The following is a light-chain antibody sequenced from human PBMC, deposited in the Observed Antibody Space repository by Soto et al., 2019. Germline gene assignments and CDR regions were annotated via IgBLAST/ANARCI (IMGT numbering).Light chain of an antibody. V-gene: IGKV3-20*01. CDR1: QSVSNNY. J-gene: IGKJ1*01. CDR3: QQYVNSRWT. CDR2: GAS. Sequence: EIVLTHSPGTLSLSPLEIATLSFRASQSVSNNYLAWYQQKPGQAPRLLIYGASSRATGIPDRFSGSGSGTDFTLTISRLEPEDFAVYYCQQYVNSRWTFGRGTKVDIK.